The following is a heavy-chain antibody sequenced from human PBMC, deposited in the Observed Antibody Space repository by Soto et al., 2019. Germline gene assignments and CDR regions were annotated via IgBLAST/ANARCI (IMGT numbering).Heavy chain of an antibody. D-gene: IGHD6-13*01. J-gene: IGHJ4*02. CDR3: AAGEASSRNLAPYYLGF. CDR1: GGSMRNYF. CDR2: IHYSGTT. V-gene: IGHV4-59*01. Sequence: SETLSLTCTVSGGSMRNYFWTWIRQPPGKGLEWIGYIHYSGTTSFFPSYNPSLRSRVTISEDTPKNHFSLKLLSVTTADTAVYFCAAGEASSRNLAPYYLGFWGQGTLVTVSS.